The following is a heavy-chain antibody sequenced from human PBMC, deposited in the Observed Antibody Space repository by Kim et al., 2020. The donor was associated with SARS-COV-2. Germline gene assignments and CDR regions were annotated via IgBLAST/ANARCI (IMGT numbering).Heavy chain of an antibody. D-gene: IGHD3-10*01. CDR1: GFTFSSYS. CDR3: AREYDYYGSGSLYYYYYYGMDV. J-gene: IGHJ6*02. Sequence: GGSLRLSCAASGFTFSSYSMNWVRQAPGKGLEWVSSISSSSSYIYYADSVKGRFTISRDNAKNSLYLQMNSLRAEDTAVYYCAREYDYYGSGSLYYYYYYGMDVWGQGTTVTVSS. CDR2: ISSSSSYI. V-gene: IGHV3-21*01.